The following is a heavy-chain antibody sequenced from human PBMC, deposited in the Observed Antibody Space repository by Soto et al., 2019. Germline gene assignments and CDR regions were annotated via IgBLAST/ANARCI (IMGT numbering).Heavy chain of an antibody. CDR3: ARSYTTTAGWANWFDP. D-gene: IGHD6-13*01. J-gene: IGHJ5*02. V-gene: IGHV4-4*02. Sequence: SETLSLTCAVSGGSISSSNWWSWVRQPPGKGLEWIGYIHYRGSTYYNPSLKSRVTISVDTSKNQFSLKLSSVTAADTAVYYCARSYTTTAGWANWFDPWGQGTLVTVSS. CDR1: GGSISSSNW. CDR2: IHYRGST.